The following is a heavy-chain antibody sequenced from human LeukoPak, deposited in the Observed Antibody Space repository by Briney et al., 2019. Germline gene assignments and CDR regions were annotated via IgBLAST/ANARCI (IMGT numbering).Heavy chain of an antibody. CDR1: GFTFSSYA. J-gene: IGHJ3*02. CDR2: ISYDGSNK. Sequence: PGRSLRLSCAASGFTFSSYAMHWVRQAPGKGLEGVAVISYDGSNKYYADSVKGRFTISRDNSKNTLYLQMNSLRAEDTAVYYCARASHYYDSSGDAFDIWGQGTMDTVSS. V-gene: IGHV3-30-3*01. D-gene: IGHD3-22*01. CDR3: ARASHYYDSSGDAFDI.